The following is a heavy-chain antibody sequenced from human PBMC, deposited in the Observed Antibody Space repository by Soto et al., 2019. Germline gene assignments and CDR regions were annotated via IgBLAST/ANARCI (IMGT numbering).Heavy chain of an antibody. Sequence: EVQLLESGGGLVQPGGSLRLSCAASGFTFSSYAMSWARQAPGKGLEWVSVISGSGGSTYYADSVKGRFTISRDNSKNTLYLQMNSLRAEDTAVYYCARRTSGWYLNYWGQGTLVTVSS. CDR2: ISGSGGST. V-gene: IGHV3-23*01. J-gene: IGHJ4*02. CDR1: GFTFSSYA. CDR3: ARRTSGWYLNY. D-gene: IGHD6-19*01.